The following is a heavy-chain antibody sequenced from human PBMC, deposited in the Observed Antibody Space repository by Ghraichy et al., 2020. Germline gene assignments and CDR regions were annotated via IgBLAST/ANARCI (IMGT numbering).Heavy chain of an antibody. D-gene: IGHD1-26*01. J-gene: IGHJ3*02. Sequence: SETLSLTCTVSGGSISSDFYYWGWIRQPPGKGLEWIGSIYYSGSAYYKSSLKSRVTISVDTSKNQFSLKVNSATAADTAVYFCSRQPDSGTFPFEAFDIWGPGAVVTVSS. V-gene: IGHV4-39*01. CDR3: SRQPDSGTFPFEAFDI. CDR1: GGSISSDFYY. CDR2: IYYSGSA.